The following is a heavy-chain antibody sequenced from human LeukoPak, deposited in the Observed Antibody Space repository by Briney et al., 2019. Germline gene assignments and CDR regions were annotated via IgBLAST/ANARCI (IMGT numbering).Heavy chain of an antibody. CDR1: GGSISSYY. Sequence: PSETLSLTCTVSGGSISSYYWSWIGQPAGKGLEWIGRIYTSGSTNYNPSLKSRVTMSVDTSKNQFSLKLSSVTAADTAVYYCARVGLRYFDWLFTNWGQGTLVTVSS. D-gene: IGHD3-9*01. J-gene: IGHJ4*02. V-gene: IGHV4-4*07. CDR3: ARVGLRYFDWLFTN. CDR2: IYTSGST.